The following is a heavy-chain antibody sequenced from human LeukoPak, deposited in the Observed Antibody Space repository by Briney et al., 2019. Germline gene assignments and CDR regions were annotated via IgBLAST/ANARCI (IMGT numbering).Heavy chain of an antibody. CDR3: AKSVTQNWFDP. V-gene: IGHV3-30*02. Sequence: PGGSLRLSCAASGFTFSSYGMHWVRQAPGKGLEWVAVIWYDGSNKYYADSVKGRFTISRDNSKNTLYLQMNSLRAEDTAVYYCAKSVTQNWFDPWGQGTLVTVSS. CDR2: IWYDGSNK. J-gene: IGHJ5*02. CDR1: GFTFSSYG. D-gene: IGHD4-17*01.